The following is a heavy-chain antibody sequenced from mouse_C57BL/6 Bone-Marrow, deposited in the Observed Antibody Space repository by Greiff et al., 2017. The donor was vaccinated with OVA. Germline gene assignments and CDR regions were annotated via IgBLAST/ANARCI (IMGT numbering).Heavy chain of an antibody. CDR1: GFTFSSYA. D-gene: IGHD6-5*01. V-gene: IGHV5-4*03. J-gene: IGHJ2*01. Sequence: EVMLVESGGGLVKPGGSLKLSCAASGFTFSSYAMSWVRQTPEKRLEWVATISDGGSYTYYPDNVKGRFTISRDNAKNTLYLQMSHLKSEDTAMDYCARDAAMGYFDYWGQGTTLTVSS. CDR2: ISDGGSYT. CDR3: ARDAAMGYFDY.